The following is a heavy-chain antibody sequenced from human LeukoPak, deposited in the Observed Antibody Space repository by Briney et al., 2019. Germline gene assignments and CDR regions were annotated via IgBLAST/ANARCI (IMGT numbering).Heavy chain of an antibody. J-gene: IGHJ6*03. D-gene: IGHD2-15*01. CDR3: ARGRRIVVVLGATRTHRDYYMDV. Sequence: PSETLSLTCAVYGGSFSGYYWSWLRQSPGKGLEWIGETYHSGSTNYNSSLKSRVTISLDTSKNQCSLKLSSVTAADTAVYYCARGRRIVVVLGATRTHRDYYMDVWGKGTTVTVSS. V-gene: IGHV4-34*01. CDR1: GGSFSGYY. CDR2: TYHSGST.